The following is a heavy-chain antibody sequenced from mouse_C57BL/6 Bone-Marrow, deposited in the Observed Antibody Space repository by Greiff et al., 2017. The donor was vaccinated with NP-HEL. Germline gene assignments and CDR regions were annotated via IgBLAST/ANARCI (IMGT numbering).Heavy chain of an antibody. V-gene: IGHV5-4*01. CDR3: AREPYDYDGAY. D-gene: IGHD2-4*01. J-gene: IGHJ3*01. CDR2: ISDGGSYT. Sequence: DVKLVESGGGLVKPGGSLKLSCAASGFTFSSYAMSWVRQTPEKRLEWVATISDGGSYTYYPDNVKGRFTISRDNAKNNLYLQMSHLKSEDTAMYYCAREPYDYDGAYWGQGTLVTVSA. CDR1: GFTFSSYA.